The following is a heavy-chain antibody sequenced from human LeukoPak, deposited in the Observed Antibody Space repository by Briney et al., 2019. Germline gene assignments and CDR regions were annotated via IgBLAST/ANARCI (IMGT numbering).Heavy chain of an antibody. CDR3: ARRDCWCFKCYSLDY. CDR1: GFTFSNFD. D-gene: IGHD2-21*01. CDR2: IKPKTEGDAT. Sequence: GGSLRLCCTASGFTFSNFDIHWVRQTSGKGLEWVGRIKPKTEGDATAYAASVKGRFTISRDDSKNTAYLQMNRLKTEDTAVYYCARRDCWCFKCYSLDYWGQGILVSVSS. V-gene: IGHV3-73*01. J-gene: IGHJ4*02.